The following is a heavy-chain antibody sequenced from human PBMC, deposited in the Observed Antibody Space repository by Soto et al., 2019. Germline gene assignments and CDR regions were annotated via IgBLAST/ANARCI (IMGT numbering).Heavy chain of an antibody. CDR1: GYTLTELS. J-gene: IGHJ4*02. CDR2: FDPEDGET. Sequence: ASVKVSCKVSGYTLTELSMHWVRQAPGKGLEWMGGFDPEDGETIYAQKFQGRVTMTEDTSTDTAYMELSSLRSEDTAVYYCATGDTALFVFDYWGQGTLVTAPQ. V-gene: IGHV1-24*01. D-gene: IGHD5-18*01. CDR3: ATGDTALFVFDY.